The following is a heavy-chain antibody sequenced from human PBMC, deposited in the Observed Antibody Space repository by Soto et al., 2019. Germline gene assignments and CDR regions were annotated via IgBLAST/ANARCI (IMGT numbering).Heavy chain of an antibody. J-gene: IGHJ4*02. D-gene: IGHD3-3*01. CDR2: IIPIFGTA. Sequence: QVQLVQSGAEVKKPGSSVKVSCKASGGTFSSYAISWVRQAPGQGLEWMGGIIPIFGTANYAQKFQGRVTITADESTSTDYMELSSLRSEDTAVYYCARATHITIFGVVNPPMDYWGQGTLVTVSS. V-gene: IGHV1-69*01. CDR3: ARATHITIFGVVNPPMDY. CDR1: GGTFSSYA.